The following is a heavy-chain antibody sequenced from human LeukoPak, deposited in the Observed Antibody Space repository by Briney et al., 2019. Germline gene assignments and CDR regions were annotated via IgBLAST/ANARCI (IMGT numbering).Heavy chain of an antibody. CDR3: AFMDFWSGYYTNTTGHDAFDI. Sequence: GASVKVSCKASGGTFSSYGISWVRQAPGQGLEWMGGIIPIFGTANYAQKFQGRVTITADESTSTAYMELSSLRSEDTAVYYCAFMDFWSGYYTNTTGHDAFDIWGQGTMVTVSS. D-gene: IGHD3-3*01. J-gene: IGHJ3*02. CDR1: GGTFSSYG. CDR2: IIPIFGTA. V-gene: IGHV1-69*13.